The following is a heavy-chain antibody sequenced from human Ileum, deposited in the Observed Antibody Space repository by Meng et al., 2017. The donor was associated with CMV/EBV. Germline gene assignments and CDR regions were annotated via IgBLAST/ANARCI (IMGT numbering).Heavy chain of an antibody. CDR3: ARMHNSYDSSGYYAHFDY. CDR2: IKQDGSEK. CDR1: GFTFSSYW. Sequence: GSLRLSCAASGFTFSSYWMSWVRQAPGKGLEWVANIKQDGSEKYYVDSVKGRFTISRDNAKNSLYLQMNSLRAEDTAVYYCARMHNSYDSSGYYAHFDYWGQGTLVTVSS. V-gene: IGHV3-7*01. J-gene: IGHJ4*02. D-gene: IGHD3-22*01.